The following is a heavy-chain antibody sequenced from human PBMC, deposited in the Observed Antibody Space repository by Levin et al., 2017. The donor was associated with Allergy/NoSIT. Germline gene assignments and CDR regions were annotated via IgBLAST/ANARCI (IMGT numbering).Heavy chain of an antibody. CDR3: AKRGYCSGNTCQSHDASDV. V-gene: IGHV3-30*18. J-gene: IGHJ3*01. Sequence: GGSLRLSCAASGFQFSLYGMHWVRQAPGKGLEWVALIVFDGNDQYYADSVKGRFTISRDNSKNTLYLQMSSMRENDTAIYYCAKRGYCSGNTCQSHDASDVWGQGTLVIVSS. CDR1: GFQFSLYG. CDR2: IVFDGNDQ. D-gene: IGHD2-15*01.